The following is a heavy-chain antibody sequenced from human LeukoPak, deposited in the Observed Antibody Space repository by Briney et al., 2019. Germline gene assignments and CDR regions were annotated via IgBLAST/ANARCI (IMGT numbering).Heavy chain of an antibody. J-gene: IGHJ3*02. Sequence: SVKVSCKASGGTFSSYAISWVRQAPGQGLEWMGRIIPIFGTANYAQKFQGGVTITTDESTSTAYMELSSLRSEDTAVYYCAQVAYSSGWFGAFDIWGQGTMVTVSS. V-gene: IGHV1-69*05. CDR1: GGTFSSYA. CDR2: IIPIFGTA. CDR3: AQVAYSSGWFGAFDI. D-gene: IGHD6-19*01.